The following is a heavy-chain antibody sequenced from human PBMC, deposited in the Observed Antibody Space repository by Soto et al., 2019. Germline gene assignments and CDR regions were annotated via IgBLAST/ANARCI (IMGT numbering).Heavy chain of an antibody. Sequence: PXETLALTCTDSGGSISSYDWSWIRQPPGKGLEWIGYMYYSGSTNYNPSRKSRVTISVDTSKNQFSLKLSSVTAADTALYYCARDSSGIIDWGQGTLVTVSS. CDR2: MYYSGST. J-gene: IGHJ4*02. V-gene: IGHV4-59*01. D-gene: IGHD6-19*01. CDR1: GGSISSYD. CDR3: ARDSSGIID.